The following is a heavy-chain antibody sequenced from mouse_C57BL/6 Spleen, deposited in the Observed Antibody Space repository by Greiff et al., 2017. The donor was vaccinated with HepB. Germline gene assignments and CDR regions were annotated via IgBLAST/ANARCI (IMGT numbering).Heavy chain of an antibody. V-gene: IGHV1-26*01. J-gene: IGHJ2*01. D-gene: IGHD2-4*01. CDR3: ARLEDDYDLDY. Sequence: EVQLQQSGPELVKPGASVKISCKASGYTFTDYYMNWVKQSHGKSLEWIGDINPNNGGTSYNQKFKGKATLTVDKSSSTAYMELRSLTSEDSAVYYCARLEDDYDLDYWGQGTTLTVSS. CDR1: GYTFTDYY. CDR2: INPNNGGT.